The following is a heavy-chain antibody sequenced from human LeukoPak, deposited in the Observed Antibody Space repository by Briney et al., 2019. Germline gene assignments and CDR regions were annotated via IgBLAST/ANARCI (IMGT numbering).Heavy chain of an antibody. V-gene: IGHV4-61*05. CDR2: IYYSGST. J-gene: IGHJ5*02. Sequence: SETLSLTCTVSGGSISRSSYYWGWIRQSPGKGLEWIGYIYYSGSTNYNPSLKSRVTISVDTSKNQFSLKLSSVTAADTAVYYCARGADSSGWYEYNWFDPWGQGTLVTVSS. CDR3: ARGADSSGWYEYNWFDP. CDR1: GGSISRSSYY. D-gene: IGHD6-19*01.